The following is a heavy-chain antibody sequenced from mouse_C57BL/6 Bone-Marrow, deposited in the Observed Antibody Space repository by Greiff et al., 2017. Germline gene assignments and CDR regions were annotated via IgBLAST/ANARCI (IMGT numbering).Heavy chain of an antibody. CDR1: GFTFSSYA. CDR3: ATRGLHLDYFDY. Sequence: EVKLVESGGGLVKPGGSLKLSCAASGFTFSSYAMSWVRQTPEKRLEWVATISDGGSYTYYPDNVKGRFTISRDNAKNNLYLQRSHLKSEDTAMYYCATRGLHLDYFDYWGQGTTLTVSS. D-gene: IGHD3-1*01. J-gene: IGHJ2*01. V-gene: IGHV5-4*03. CDR2: ISDGGSYT.